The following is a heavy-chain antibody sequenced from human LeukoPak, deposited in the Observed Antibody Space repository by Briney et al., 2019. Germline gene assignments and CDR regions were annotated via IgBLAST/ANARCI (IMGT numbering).Heavy chain of an antibody. CDR2: INHSGST. CDR1: GGSFSGYY. J-gene: IGHJ4*02. Sequence: PSETLSLTCAVCGGSFSGYYWSWIRQPPGKGLEWSGEINHSGSTNYNPSLKSRVTISVDTSKNQFSLTLSSVTAADTAVYYCARGRILDYWGQGTLVTVSS. V-gene: IGHV4-34*01. D-gene: IGHD2-15*01. CDR3: ARGRILDY.